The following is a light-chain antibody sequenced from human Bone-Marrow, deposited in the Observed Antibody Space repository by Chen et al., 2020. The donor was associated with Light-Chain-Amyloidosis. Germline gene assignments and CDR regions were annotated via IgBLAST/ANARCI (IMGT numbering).Light chain of an antibody. J-gene: IGLJ3*02. V-gene: IGLV3-21*02. CDR1: NIGSTS. Sequence: SYVLTQPSSVSVAPGQTATIACGGNNIGSTSVHWYQQTPGQAPLLVVYDDSYRPSGIPERLSGSNCGNTATLTISRVEAGDEADYYCQVWDRSSDRPVFGGGTKLTVL. CDR2: DDS. CDR3: QVWDRSSDRPV.